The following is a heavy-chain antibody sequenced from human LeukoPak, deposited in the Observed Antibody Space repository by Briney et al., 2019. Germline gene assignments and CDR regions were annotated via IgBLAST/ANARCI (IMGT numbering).Heavy chain of an antibody. J-gene: IGHJ3*02. V-gene: IGHV1-69*06. CDR2: IIPIFGTA. CDR3: AREGEIAAAGTNAFDI. CDR1: GGAFSSYA. D-gene: IGHD6-13*01. Sequence: SVKVSFKASGGAFSSYAISWVRQAPGQGLEWMGGIIPIFGTANYAQKFEGRVTITADKSTSTAYMELSSLRSEDTAVYYCAREGEIAAAGTNAFDIWGQGTMVTVSS.